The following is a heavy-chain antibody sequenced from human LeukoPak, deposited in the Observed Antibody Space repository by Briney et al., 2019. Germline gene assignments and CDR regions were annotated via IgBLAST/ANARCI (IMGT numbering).Heavy chain of an antibody. CDR3: ARDLGGDGYNLRNWFDP. CDR1: GGSISSGNYY. CDR2: VYSSGST. D-gene: IGHD5-24*01. V-gene: IGHV4-61*02. J-gene: IGHJ5*02. Sequence: SETLSLTCTVSGGSISSGNYYWSWIRQPAGKGLEWIGRVYSSGSTNYNPSLKSRVTISIDLSKNQFSLKLSSVTAADTAVYYCARDLGGDGYNLRNWFDPWGQGTLVTVSS.